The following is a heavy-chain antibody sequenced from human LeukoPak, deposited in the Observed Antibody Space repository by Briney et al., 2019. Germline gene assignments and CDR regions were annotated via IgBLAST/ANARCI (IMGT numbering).Heavy chain of an antibody. J-gene: IGHJ5*02. D-gene: IGHD3-22*01. CDR2: IIPIFGTA. CDR3: ARDSTYYYDSSGLFDP. Sequence: GASVKVSCKASGGTFSSYAISWVRQAPGQGREWRGGIIPIFGTANYAQKFQGRVTITKDESTSTAYMELSSLRSEDTAVYYCARDSTYYYDSSGLFDPWGQGTLVTVSS. V-gene: IGHV1-69*05. CDR1: GGTFSSYA.